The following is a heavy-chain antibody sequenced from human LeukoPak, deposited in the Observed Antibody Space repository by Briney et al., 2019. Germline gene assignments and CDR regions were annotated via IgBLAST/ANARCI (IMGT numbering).Heavy chain of an antibody. CDR1: GNSLNNYH. Sequence: EASVKVSCKASGNSLNNYHMHWVRQAPGQGLEWLGIIRPGGDGPSYAQKFQGRVTMTRDMSTSTVYMELSSLTSDDTAVYYCGRDPTYRNYFDSWGQGTLVTVS. V-gene: IGHV1-46*02. D-gene: IGHD1-1*01. CDR3: GRDPTYRNYFDS. J-gene: IGHJ4*02. CDR2: IRPGGDGP.